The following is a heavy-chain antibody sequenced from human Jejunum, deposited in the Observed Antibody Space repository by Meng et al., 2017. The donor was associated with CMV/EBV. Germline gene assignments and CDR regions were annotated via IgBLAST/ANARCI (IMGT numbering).Heavy chain of an antibody. Sequence: YGIGWVRQMPGKGLEWIGIIYPGDSDIKYSPSFQGQVSISADRSTNTAYLRWSSLRASDTAMYYCARQHYDFWTGSYTGNLYFDHWGQGTLVTVSS. J-gene: IGHJ4*02. CDR1: YG. CDR2: IYPGDSDI. V-gene: IGHV5-51*01. CDR3: ARQHYDFWTGSYTGNLYFDH. D-gene: IGHD3-3*01.